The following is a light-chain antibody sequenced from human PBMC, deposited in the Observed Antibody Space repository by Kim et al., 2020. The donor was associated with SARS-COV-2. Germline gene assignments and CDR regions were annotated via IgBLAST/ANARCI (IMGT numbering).Light chain of an antibody. V-gene: IGLV3-19*01. Sequence: SSELTQDPAVSVALGQTVRITCQGDSLRTYYANWYQQKPGQAPVVVIYGKHNRPSGIPDRFSGSSSGITASLTITGAQAEDEADYYCNSRDSSGNHHVVFGGGTKLTVL. CDR3: NSRDSSGNHHVV. CDR2: GKH. CDR1: SLRTYY. J-gene: IGLJ2*01.